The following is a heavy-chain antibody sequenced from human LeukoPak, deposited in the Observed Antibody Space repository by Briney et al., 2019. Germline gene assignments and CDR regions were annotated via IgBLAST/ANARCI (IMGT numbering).Heavy chain of an antibody. CDR3: ARNGDSSSWYHEFDP. J-gene: IGHJ5*02. V-gene: IGHV1-69*13. Sequence: ASVNVSCKSSGGTFSSYAMSWLRQAAGQGVEGMGGIIPIFGTANYAQKFQGRVTITADESTSTAYMELSSLRSEDTAVYYCARNGDSSSWYHEFDPWGQGTLVTVSS. CDR1: GGTFSSYA. CDR2: IIPIFGTA. D-gene: IGHD6-13*01.